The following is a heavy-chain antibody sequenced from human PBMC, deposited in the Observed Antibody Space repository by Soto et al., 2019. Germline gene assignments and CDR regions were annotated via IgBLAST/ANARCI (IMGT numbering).Heavy chain of an antibody. Sequence: GGSLRLSWAASGFMFSDYSMNWVRQAPGKGLEWVSSISGSRGYIYYGDSVKGRFTISRDNAKNSVVLQMNNLRAEDTAVYYCARDWPAPLAYRGPRTLVIVSA. CDR3: ARDWPAPLAY. V-gene: IGHV3-21*01. J-gene: IGHJ4*02. D-gene: IGHD2-2*01. CDR2: ISGSRGYI. CDR1: GFMFSDYS.